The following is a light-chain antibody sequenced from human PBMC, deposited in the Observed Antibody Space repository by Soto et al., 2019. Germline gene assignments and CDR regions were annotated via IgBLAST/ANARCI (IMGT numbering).Light chain of an antibody. V-gene: IGKV1-5*03. Sequence: DIQMTQSPSTLPASVGDRATITCRANQSISIWLAWYQQKPGKAPNLLIYKAARLETVVPSRFSGSGSGTEFTLTISFLQPDDFATYYCQQYNSYSPLTFGGGTKVDIK. CDR3: QQYNSYSPLT. CDR2: KAA. CDR1: QSISIW. J-gene: IGKJ4*01.